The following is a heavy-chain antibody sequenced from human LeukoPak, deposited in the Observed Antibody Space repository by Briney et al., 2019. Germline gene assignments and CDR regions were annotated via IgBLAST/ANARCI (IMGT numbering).Heavy chain of an antibody. CDR3: VRESVRDYYFDY. J-gene: IGHJ4*02. V-gene: IGHV3-49*04. Sequence: GGSLRLSCTGSGFRFGGYALSWVRQAPGKGLEWVGFIRSKALYGTSEYAASVEGRFTISRDDFNNIAYLQMNSLKTEDIAVYFCVRESVRDYYFDYWGQGTLVTVSS. D-gene: IGHD3-10*02. CDR1: GFRFGGYA. CDR2: IRSKALYGTS.